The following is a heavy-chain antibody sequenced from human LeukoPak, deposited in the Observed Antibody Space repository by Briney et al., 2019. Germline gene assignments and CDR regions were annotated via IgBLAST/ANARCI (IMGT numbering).Heavy chain of an antibody. CDR2: INHSGSI. J-gene: IGHJ4*02. D-gene: IGHD6-6*01. V-gene: IGHV4-34*01. CDR1: GASFNSYY. CDR3: ARGRLGSSGDY. Sequence: SETLSLTCAVYGASFNSYYWDWIRQPPGKGLEWIGEINHSGSIKYNPSLKSRVTISVDRSKNQFALKMSGVTAADTAIYYCARGRLGSSGDYWGQGSLVTVSS.